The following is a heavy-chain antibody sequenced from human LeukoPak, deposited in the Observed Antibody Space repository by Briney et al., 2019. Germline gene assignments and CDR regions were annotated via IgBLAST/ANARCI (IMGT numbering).Heavy chain of an antibody. V-gene: IGHV6-1*01. CDR2: TYYRSNWNT. J-gene: IGHJ4*02. CDR3: ARDGPVSYFNV. D-gene: IGHD1-26*01. CDR1: GDXVSSNSAV. Sequence: SQTLSLTCDISGDXVSSNSAVWNWIRQSPSRGLEWLGRTYYRSNWNTHYAESVESRLTINPDTSRNQFSLQLNSVIPEDTAVYYCARDGPVSYFNVWGQGTLVTVSS.